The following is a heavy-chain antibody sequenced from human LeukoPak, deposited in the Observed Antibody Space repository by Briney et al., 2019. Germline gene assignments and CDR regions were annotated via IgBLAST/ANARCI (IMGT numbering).Heavy chain of an antibody. Sequence: ASVKVSCKASGYTFTSYYMHWVRQAPGQGLEWMGIINPSGGSTSYAQKFQGRVTMTKDMSTSTVYMELSSLTSEDTAVYCCARPSYCVADNCGYWLDPWGPGTLVTVSS. J-gene: IGHJ5*02. CDR3: ARPSYCVADNCGYWLDP. D-gene: IGHD2-21*01. CDR2: INPSGGST. V-gene: IGHV1-46*01. CDR1: GYTFTSYY.